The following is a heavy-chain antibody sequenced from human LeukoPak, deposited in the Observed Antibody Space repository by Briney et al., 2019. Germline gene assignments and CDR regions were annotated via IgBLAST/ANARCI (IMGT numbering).Heavy chain of an antibody. J-gene: IGHJ4*02. CDR1: GGSFSGYY. CDR2: INHSGST. V-gene: IGHV4-34*01. Sequence: SETLSLTCAVYGGSFSGYYWSWIRQPPGKGLEWIGEINHSGSTNYNPSLKSRVTISVDTSKNQFSLKLSSVTAADTAVYYCARAYRNYGDYWGQGTLVTVSS. D-gene: IGHD4-11*01. CDR3: ARAYRNYGDY.